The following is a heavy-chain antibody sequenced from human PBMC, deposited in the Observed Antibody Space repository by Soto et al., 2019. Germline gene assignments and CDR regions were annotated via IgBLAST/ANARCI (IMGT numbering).Heavy chain of an antibody. Sequence: QVQLVESGGGVVQPGRSLSLYCAASGVSFSISAMHWVRQAPGKGLEWVAVISYDGSIKYYADSVKGRFTISRDNSTNTLDLQMDSLSADDAAVYYCAGEEAVAGPYYFDYCGQGTLVTFSS. CDR1: GVSFSISA. D-gene: IGHD6-19*01. CDR3: AGEEAVAGPYYFDY. J-gene: IGHJ4*02. V-gene: IGHV3-30-3*01. CDR2: ISYDGSIK.